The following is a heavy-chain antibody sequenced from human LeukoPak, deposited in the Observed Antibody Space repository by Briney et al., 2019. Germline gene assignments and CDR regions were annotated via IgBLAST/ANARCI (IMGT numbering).Heavy chain of an antibody. J-gene: IGHJ4*02. CDR2: IYWNDDK. Sequence: SGPTLVKPTQTLTLTCTFSGFSLSTSGVGVGWIRQPPGKALEWLALIYWNDDKRYSPSLKSRLTITKDTSKNQVVPTMTNMDPVDTATYYCAHSPASSSSPYYFDYWGQGTLVTVSS. CDR3: AHSPASSSSPYYFDY. V-gene: IGHV2-5*01. CDR1: GFSLSTSGVG. D-gene: IGHD6-13*01.